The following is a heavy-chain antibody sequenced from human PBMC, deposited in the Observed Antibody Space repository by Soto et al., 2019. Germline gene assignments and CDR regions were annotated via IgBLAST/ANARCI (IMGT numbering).Heavy chain of an antibody. D-gene: IGHD6-13*01. J-gene: IGHJ5*02. CDR1: GYTFTSYY. CDR3: ARTIAAAGTGFDP. CDR2: INPSGGST. Sequence: QVQLVQSGAEVKKPGASVKVSCKASGYTFTSYYMHWVRQAPGQGLERMGIINPSGGSTSYAQKFQGRVTMTRDTSTSTVYMELSSLRSEDTAVYYCARTIAAAGTGFDPWGQGTLVTVSS. V-gene: IGHV1-46*03.